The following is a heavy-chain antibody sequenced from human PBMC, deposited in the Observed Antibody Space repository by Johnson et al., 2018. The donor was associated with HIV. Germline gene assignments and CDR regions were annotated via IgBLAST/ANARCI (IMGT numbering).Heavy chain of an antibody. D-gene: IGHD3-22*01. V-gene: IGHV3-30*18. CDR1: GFTFSSYG. J-gene: IGHJ3*02. Sequence: QVQLVESGVGVVQPGRSLRLSCAASGFTFSSYGMHWVRQAPGKGLEWVAVTSYDGGNKYYADSVKGRLTISRDNSKNTLYLQMNSLRAEDTALYYCAKDVGNYWPDSFDIWGQGTMVTVSS. CDR2: TSYDGGNK. CDR3: AKDVGNYWPDSFDI.